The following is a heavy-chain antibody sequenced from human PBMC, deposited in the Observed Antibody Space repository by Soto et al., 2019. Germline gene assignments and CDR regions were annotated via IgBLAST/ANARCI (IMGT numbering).Heavy chain of an antibody. Sequence: SETLSLTCALSSYSFGSGYWAWLRQSPGKGLEWFGTISQNGDSFYNPSLRSRVAMSIDASRNQFSLELTAVTAADTAVYYCARRLTGSGTKYYFDYWGQGSLVTVSS. D-gene: IGHD2-15*01. CDR1: SYSFGSGY. CDR3: ARRLTGSGTKYYFDY. V-gene: IGHV4-38-2*01. CDR2: ISQNGDS. J-gene: IGHJ4*02.